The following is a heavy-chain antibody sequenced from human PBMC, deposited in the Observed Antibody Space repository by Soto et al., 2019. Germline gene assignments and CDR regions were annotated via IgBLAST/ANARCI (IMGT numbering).Heavy chain of an antibody. CDR2: IYHSGST. CDR1: SGSISSSNW. Sequence: SETLSLTCAVSSGSISSSNWWSWVRQPPGKGLEWIGEIYHSGSTNYNPSLKSRVTISVDKSKNQFSLKLSSVTAADTAVYYCARVVYDSYYYYMDVWGKGTTVTVSS. V-gene: IGHV4-4*02. D-gene: IGHD3-3*01. CDR3: ARVVYDSYYYYMDV. J-gene: IGHJ6*03.